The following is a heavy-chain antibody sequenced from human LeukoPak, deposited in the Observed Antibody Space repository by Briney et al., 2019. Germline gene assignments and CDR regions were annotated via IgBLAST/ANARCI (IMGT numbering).Heavy chain of an antibody. CDR1: GYTFTDYY. J-gene: IGHJ4*02. V-gene: IGHV1-2*02. D-gene: IGHD3/OR15-3a*01. CDR3: ARDREGLAYFDY. CDR2: IDPNSGGT. Sequence: GASVTVSCKASGYTFTDYYMHWVRQAPGQGLEWMGWIDPNSGGTDYAQKFRGRVTMTRDTSTSTAYVDLSSLISDDTAVYYCARDREGLAYFDYWGQGTLVTVSS.